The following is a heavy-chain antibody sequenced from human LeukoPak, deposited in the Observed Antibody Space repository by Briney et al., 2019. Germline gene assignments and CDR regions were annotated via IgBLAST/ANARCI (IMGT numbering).Heavy chain of an antibody. CDR3: ARDYYGDFYFDY. J-gene: IGHJ4*02. V-gene: IGHV3-21*01. D-gene: IGHD4-17*01. Sequence: GGSLRLSCAASGFTFSTYSMNWVRQVPGKGLGWVSSISGSSSYIYYADSVKGRFTISRDSATNSLDLQMNSLRAEDTAVYYCARDYYGDFYFDYWGQGTLVTVSS. CDR2: ISGSSSYI. CDR1: GFTFSTYS.